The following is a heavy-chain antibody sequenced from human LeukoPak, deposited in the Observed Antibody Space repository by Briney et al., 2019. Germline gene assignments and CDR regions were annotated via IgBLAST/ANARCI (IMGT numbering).Heavy chain of an antibody. CDR3: AGSSSYSSGWYMIDY. V-gene: IGHV1-18*01. CDR1: GYTFTSYG. CDR2: ISAYNGNT. J-gene: IGHJ4*02. Sequence: ASAKVSCKASGYTFTSYGISWVRRAPGQGLEWMGWISAYNGNTNYAQKLQGRVTMTTDTSTSTAYMELRSLRSDDTAVYYCAGSSSYSSGWYMIDYWGQGTLVTVSS. D-gene: IGHD6-19*01.